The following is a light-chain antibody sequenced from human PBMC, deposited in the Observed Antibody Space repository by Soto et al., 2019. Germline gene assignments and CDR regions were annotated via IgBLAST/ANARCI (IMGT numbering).Light chain of an antibody. Sequence: QSALTQPASLSGSPGQSITISCTGTSSDIGAYDYVSWFQQHPGKAPKLMISEVNNRPSGVSNRFSGSKSGNTASLTISGLQAEDEADYYCTSLTSSGTWVFGGGTKLTVL. CDR2: EVN. CDR3: TSLTSSGTWV. V-gene: IGLV2-14*01. CDR1: SSDIGAYDY. J-gene: IGLJ3*02.